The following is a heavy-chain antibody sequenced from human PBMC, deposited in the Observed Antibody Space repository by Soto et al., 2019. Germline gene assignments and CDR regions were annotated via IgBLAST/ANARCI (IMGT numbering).Heavy chain of an antibody. CDR2: INPSGGST. Sequence: ASVTVSCKASGYTFTSYYMHWVRQAPGQGLEWMGIINPSGGSTSYAQKFQGRVTMTRDTSTSTVYMELSSLRSEDTAVYYCARASSLDCSSTSCYDLYFDYWGQGTLVTVSS. V-gene: IGHV1-46*03. CDR1: GYTFTSYY. J-gene: IGHJ4*02. CDR3: ARASSLDCSSTSCYDLYFDY. D-gene: IGHD2-2*01.